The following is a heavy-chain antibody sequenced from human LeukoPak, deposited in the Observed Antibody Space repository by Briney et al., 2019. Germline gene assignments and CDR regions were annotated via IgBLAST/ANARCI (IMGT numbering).Heavy chain of an antibody. D-gene: IGHD3-22*01. CDR1: GFTFSSYG. CDR2: IRYDESNK. J-gene: IGHJ4*02. Sequence: PGGSLRLSCVTSGFTFSSYGMHWVRQAPGKGLEWVAFIRYDESNKYYADSVKGRFTISRDNSKNTLYLQMNSLRAEDTAVYYCAKDGSIVVPDYWGQGTLVTVSS. V-gene: IGHV3-30*02. CDR3: AKDGSIVVPDY.